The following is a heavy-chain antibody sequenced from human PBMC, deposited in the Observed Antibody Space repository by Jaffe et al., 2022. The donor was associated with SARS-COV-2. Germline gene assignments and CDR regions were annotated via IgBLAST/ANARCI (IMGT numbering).Heavy chain of an antibody. D-gene: IGHD2-8*01. CDR1: GLSLGTTAVG. Sequence: QITLKESGPALVKPTQTLTLTCNVSGLSLGTTAVGVGWIRQPPGKALEFLALIYWDDVKRFSPSLKNRLTITKDTSKSQVVLTMTDMDPVDTAAYYCVNSKLGVYRYFNNWGQGTQVTVSS. CDR2: IYWDDVK. CDR3: VNSKLGVYRYFNN. V-gene: IGHV2-5*02. J-gene: IGHJ4*02.